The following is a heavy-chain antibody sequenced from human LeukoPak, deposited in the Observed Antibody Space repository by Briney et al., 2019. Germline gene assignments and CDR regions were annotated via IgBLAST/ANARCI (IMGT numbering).Heavy chain of an antibody. J-gene: IGHJ4*02. CDR1: GFTFTSYG. CDR2: ISGSGGST. CDR3: AEEAGIVVVPAASS. V-gene: IGHV3-23*01. Sequence: GGSLRLSCVASGFTFTSYGMHWVRQAPGKGLEWVSAISGSGGSTYYADSVKGRFTISRDNSKNTLYLQMNSLRAEDTAVYYCAEEAGIVVVPAASSWGQGTLVTVSS. D-gene: IGHD2-2*01.